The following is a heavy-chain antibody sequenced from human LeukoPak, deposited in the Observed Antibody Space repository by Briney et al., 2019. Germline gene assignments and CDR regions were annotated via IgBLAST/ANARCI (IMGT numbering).Heavy chain of an antibody. Sequence: SETLSLTCTVSGGSISSSSYYWGWIRQPPGKGLEWIGYIYYSGSTNYNPSLKSRVTISVDTSKNQFSLKLSSVTAADTAVYYCARGLGGWYSSSWNYFDYWGQGTLVTVSS. D-gene: IGHD6-13*01. CDR2: IYYSGST. CDR3: ARGLGGWYSSSWNYFDY. V-gene: IGHV4-61*05. J-gene: IGHJ4*02. CDR1: GGSISSSSYY.